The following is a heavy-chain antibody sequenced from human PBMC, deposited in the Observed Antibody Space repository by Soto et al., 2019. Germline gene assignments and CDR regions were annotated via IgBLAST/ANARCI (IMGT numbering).Heavy chain of an antibody. J-gene: IGHJ6*02. CDR2: ISSSSSYI. V-gene: IGHV3-21*01. D-gene: IGHD2-2*01. CDR3: ARVEGYCSSTSCYYGMDV. CDR1: GFTFWSSI. Sequence: GGSLRLSCESSGFTFWSSIINWVRQAQGKGLEWVSSISSSSSYIYYADSAKGRFTISRDNAKNSLYLQMNSLRAEDTAVYYCARVEGYCSSTSCYYGMDVWGQGTTVTVSS.